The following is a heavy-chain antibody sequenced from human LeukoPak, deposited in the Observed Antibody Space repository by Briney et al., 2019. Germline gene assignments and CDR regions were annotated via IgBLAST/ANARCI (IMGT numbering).Heavy chain of an antibody. CDR1: GFTFSNYG. D-gene: IGHD3-10*01. V-gene: IGHV3-23*01. Sequence: GGSLRLSCAASGFTFSNYGMSWVRQAPGKGLEWLSGISGSGGSTYYADSVKGRFTISRDNSKNTLYLQMNSLTAEDTAVFYCAKEMYYYGSGSSSDYWGQGTLVTVSS. CDR3: AKEMYYYGSGSSSDY. CDR2: ISGSGGST. J-gene: IGHJ4*02.